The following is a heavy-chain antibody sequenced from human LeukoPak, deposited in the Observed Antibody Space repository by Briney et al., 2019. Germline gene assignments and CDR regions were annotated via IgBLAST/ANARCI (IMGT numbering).Heavy chain of an antibody. CDR1: GGSISSYY. Sequence: SETLSLTCTVSGGSISSYYWSWIRQPAGKGLEWIGRIYTSGSTNYNPSLKSRVTMSVDTSKNQFSLKLSSVTAADTAVYYCARGLKIWEYGDYPYYFDYWGQGTLVTVSS. V-gene: IGHV4-4*07. D-gene: IGHD4-17*01. CDR3: ARGLKIWEYGDYPYYFDY. J-gene: IGHJ4*02. CDR2: IYTSGST.